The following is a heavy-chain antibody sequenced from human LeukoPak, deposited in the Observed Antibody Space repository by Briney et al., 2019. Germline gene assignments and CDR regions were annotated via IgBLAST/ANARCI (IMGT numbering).Heavy chain of an antibody. J-gene: IGHJ5*02. CDR2: INPNSSGT. Sequence: ASVKVSCKASGYTFTGYYMHWVREAPGQGLEWMGWINPNSSGTNYAQKFQGRVTMTRDTSISTAYMELSRLRSDDTAVYYCARESIVVVPAALASWDWFDPWGQGTLVTVSS. CDR3: ARESIVVVPAALASWDWFDP. D-gene: IGHD2-2*01. V-gene: IGHV1-2*02. CDR1: GYTFTGYY.